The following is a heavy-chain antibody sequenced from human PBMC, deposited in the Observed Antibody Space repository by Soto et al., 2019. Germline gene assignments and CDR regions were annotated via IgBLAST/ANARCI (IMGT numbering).Heavy chain of an antibody. J-gene: IGHJ4*02. Sequence: SLRLSCAASGFTFSSYAMSWVRQAPGKGLEWVSAISGSGGSTYYADSVKGRFTISRDNSKNTLYLQMNSLRAEDTAVYYCAYQIVVVSNFDYWGQGTLVTVSS. CDR2: ISGSGGST. CDR3: AYQIVVVSNFDY. D-gene: IGHD3-22*01. V-gene: IGHV3-23*01. CDR1: GFTFSSYA.